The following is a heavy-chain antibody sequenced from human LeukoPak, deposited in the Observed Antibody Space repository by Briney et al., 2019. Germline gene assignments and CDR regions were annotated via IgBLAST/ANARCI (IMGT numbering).Heavy chain of an antibody. CDR2: ISSSSSYI. Sequence: NPGGSPRLSCAASGFTFSIDSMNSVRQAPRKGLEWGSSISSSSSYIYYADSVKGRFTISRDNAKNSLYLQMNSLRAEDTAVYYCARDKGPYDFWSGYPVPWGQGTLVTVSS. J-gene: IGHJ5*02. CDR3: ARDKGPYDFWSGYPVP. CDR1: GFTFSIDS. V-gene: IGHV3-21*01. D-gene: IGHD3-3*01.